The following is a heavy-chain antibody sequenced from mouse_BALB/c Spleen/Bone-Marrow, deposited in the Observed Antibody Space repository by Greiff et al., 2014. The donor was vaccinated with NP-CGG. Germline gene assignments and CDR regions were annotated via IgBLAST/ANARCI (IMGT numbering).Heavy chain of an antibody. CDR2: ISYDGSN. Sequence: VQLKESGPGLVKPSQSLSLTCSVTGYSITSGYYWNWTRQFPGNKLEWMGYISYDGSNNYNPSLKNRISITRDTSKNQFFLKLNSVTTEDTATYYCAYYYYAMDYWGQGTSVTVSS. V-gene: IGHV3-6*02. J-gene: IGHJ4*01. CDR3: AYYYYAMDY. CDR1: GYSITSGYY.